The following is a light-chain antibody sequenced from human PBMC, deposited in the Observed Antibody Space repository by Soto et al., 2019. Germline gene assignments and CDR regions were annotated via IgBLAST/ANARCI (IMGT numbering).Light chain of an antibody. CDR3: SSYAGSNWWV. CDR1: SSDVGGYNY. V-gene: IGLV2-8*01. CDR2: EVS. Sequence: VLTQPPSASGSPGQSVTISCTGTSSDVGGYNYVSWYQQHPGKAPKLMIYEVSKRPSGVPDRFSGSKSGNTASLTVSGLQAEDEADYYCSSYAGSNWWVFGTGTKVTVL. J-gene: IGLJ1*01.